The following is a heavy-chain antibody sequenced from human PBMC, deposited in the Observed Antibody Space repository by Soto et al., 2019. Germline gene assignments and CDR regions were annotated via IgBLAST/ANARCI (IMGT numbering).Heavy chain of an antibody. D-gene: IGHD3-9*01. CDR2: ISYDGSNK. V-gene: IGHV3-30*18. J-gene: IGHJ6*02. CDR1: GFTFSSYG. CDR3: AKDRIGLVPIINYYYYGMDV. Sequence: GGSLRLSCAASGFTFSSYGMHWVRQAPGKGLEWVAVISYDGSNKYYADSVKGRFTISRDNSKNTLYLQMNSLRAEDTAVYYCAKDRIGLVPIINYYYYGMDVWGQGTTVTVSS.